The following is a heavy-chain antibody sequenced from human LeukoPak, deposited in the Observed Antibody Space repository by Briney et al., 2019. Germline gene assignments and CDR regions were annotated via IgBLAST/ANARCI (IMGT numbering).Heavy chain of an antibody. CDR3: ARILISGSYAFDI. V-gene: IGHV3-11*01. Sequence: EGSLRLSCAASGFTFSDYYMSWIRQAPGKGLEWVSYISSSGSTIYYADSVKGRFTISRDNAKNSLYLQMNSLRAEDTAVYYCARILISGSYAFDIWGQGTMVTVSS. CDR2: ISSSGSTI. CDR1: GFTFSDYY. D-gene: IGHD3-22*01. J-gene: IGHJ3*02.